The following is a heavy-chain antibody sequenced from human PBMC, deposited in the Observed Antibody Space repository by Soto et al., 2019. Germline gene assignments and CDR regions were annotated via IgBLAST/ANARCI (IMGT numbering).Heavy chain of an antibody. CDR1: GGSISSSSYY. CDR2: IYSSGST. Sequence: SETLSLTCTVSGGSISSSSYYWGWIRQPPGKGLEWIGNIYSSGSTYYNPSLKSRVTISVDTSKNQFSLKLSSVTAADTAVYYCARGSSWYSCQTDWGQGTLVTVSS. V-gene: IGHV4-39*01. J-gene: IGHJ4*02. CDR3: ARGSSWYSCQTD. D-gene: IGHD6-13*01.